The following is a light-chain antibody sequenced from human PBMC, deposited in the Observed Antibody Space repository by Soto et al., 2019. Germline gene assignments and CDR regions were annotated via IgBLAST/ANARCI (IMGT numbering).Light chain of an antibody. CDR2: GNS. J-gene: IGLJ3*02. Sequence: QSVLTQPPSVSGAPGQRVTISCTGSSSNIGAGYDVHWYQQLPGTAPKLLIYGNSNRPSGVPDRFSGSKSGTSASLAITGLQAEDEADYYCQSYDSSLSGWVFGGGTKVTDL. V-gene: IGLV1-40*01. CDR3: QSYDSSLSGWV. CDR1: SSNIGAGYD.